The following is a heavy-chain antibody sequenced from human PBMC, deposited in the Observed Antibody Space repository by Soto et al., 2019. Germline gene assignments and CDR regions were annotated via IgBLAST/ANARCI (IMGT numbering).Heavy chain of an antibody. V-gene: IGHV5-51*01. CDR1: GYSFTSYW. Sequence: PGESLKISCKGSGYSFTSYWIGWVRQMPGKGLEWMGIIYPGDSDTRYSPSFQGQVTISADKSISTAYLQRSSLKASDTAMYYCARRMYYYDSSGYPRYYYYYGMDVWGQGTTVTVSS. J-gene: IGHJ6*02. CDR3: ARRMYYYDSSGYPRYYYYYGMDV. D-gene: IGHD3-22*01. CDR2: IYPGDSDT.